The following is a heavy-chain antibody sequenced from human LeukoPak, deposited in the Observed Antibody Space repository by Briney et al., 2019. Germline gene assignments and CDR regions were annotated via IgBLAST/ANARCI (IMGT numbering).Heavy chain of an antibody. J-gene: IGHJ4*01. V-gene: IGHV1-69*13. D-gene: IGHD3-3*01. CDR2: IIPIFGTA. CDR1: GGTFSSYA. CDR3: AAYYDFWSGYYTGIRY. Sequence: GASVKVSCKASGGTFSSYAISWVRQAPGQGLEWMGGIIPIFGTANYAQKFQGRVTITADESTSTAYMELSSLRSEDTAVYYCAAYYDFWSGYYTGIRYWXXGNXVTVSS.